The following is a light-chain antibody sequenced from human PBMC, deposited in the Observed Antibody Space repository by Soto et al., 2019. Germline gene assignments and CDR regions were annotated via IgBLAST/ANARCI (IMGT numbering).Light chain of an antibody. J-gene: IGKJ1*01. Sequence: EMVLTQSPGTLSLSPGEGATLSCWASQSVPSNYLAWFQQRPGQAPRLLMYGASSRATGIPDRFRGSGSGTDFTLTISRLEPDDFAVYYCQQYGDSSRTFGQGTKVDIK. CDR3: QQYGDSSRT. V-gene: IGKV3-20*01. CDR1: QSVPSNY. CDR2: GAS.